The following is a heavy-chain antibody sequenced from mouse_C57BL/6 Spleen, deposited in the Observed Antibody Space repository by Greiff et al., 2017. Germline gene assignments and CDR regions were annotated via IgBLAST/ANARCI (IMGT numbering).Heavy chain of an antibody. J-gene: IGHJ4*01. CDR1: GFTFSSYA. CDR2: ISDGGSYT. Sequence: EVQGVESGGGLVKPGGSLKLSCAASGFTFSSYAMSWVRQTPEKRLEWVATISDGGSYTYYPDNVKGRFTISRDNAKNNLYLQMSHLKSEDTAMYYCARGGDYYYAMDYWGQGTSATVSS. V-gene: IGHV5-4*01. D-gene: IGHD2-4*01. CDR3: ARGGDYYYAMDY.